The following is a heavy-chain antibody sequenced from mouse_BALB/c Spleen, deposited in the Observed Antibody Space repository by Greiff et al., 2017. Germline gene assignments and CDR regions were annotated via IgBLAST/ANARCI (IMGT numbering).Heavy chain of an antibody. CDR3: ARETAYRYDGRNFDY. D-gene: IGHD2-14*01. CDR1: GYSITSGYS. V-gene: IGHV3-1*02. J-gene: IGHJ2*01. Sequence: EVKLMESGPDLVKPSQSLSLTCTVTGYSITSGYSWHWIRQFPGNKLEWMGYIHYSGSTNYNPSLKSRISITRDTSKNQFFLQLNSVTTEDTATYYCARETAYRYDGRNFDYWGQGTTLTVSS. CDR2: IHYSGST.